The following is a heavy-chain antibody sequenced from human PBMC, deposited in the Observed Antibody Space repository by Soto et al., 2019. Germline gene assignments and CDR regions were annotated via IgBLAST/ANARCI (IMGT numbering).Heavy chain of an antibody. CDR2: IYYSGST. Sequence: PSETLSLTCTFSCGSIISSSYYWVWIRQPPGKGLEWIGSIYYSGSTYYNPSLKSRVTISVDTSKNQFSLKLSSVTAADTAVYYCARPRYSSSGDYYFDYWGQGTLVTVSS. CDR3: ARPRYSSSGDYYFDY. J-gene: IGHJ4*02. CDR1: CGSIISSSYY. V-gene: IGHV4-39*01. D-gene: IGHD6-6*01.